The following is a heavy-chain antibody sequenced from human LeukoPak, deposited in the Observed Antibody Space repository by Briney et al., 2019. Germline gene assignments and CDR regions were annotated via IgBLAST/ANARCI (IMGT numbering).Heavy chain of an antibody. CDR1: GGSFSGYY. Sequence: KPSETLSLTCAVYGGSFSGYYWSWIRQPPGKGLEWIGEINHSGSTNYNPSLKSRVTISVDTSKNQFSLKLSSVTAADTAVYYCARGPSITIFGVVTRSVYFQHWGQGTLVTVSS. D-gene: IGHD3-3*01. CDR3: ARGPSITIFGVVTRSVYFQH. J-gene: IGHJ1*01. V-gene: IGHV4-34*01. CDR2: INHSGST.